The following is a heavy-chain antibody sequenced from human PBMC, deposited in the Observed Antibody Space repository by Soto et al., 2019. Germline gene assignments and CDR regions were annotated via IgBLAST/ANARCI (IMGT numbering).Heavy chain of an antibody. Sequence: GGSLRLSCAASGFTFSSYDMHWVRQATGKGLEWVSAIGTAGDTYYPGSVKGRFTISRENAKNSLYLQMNSLRAEDTAVYYCAXXXXXXXYYYGMDVWGQGTTVTVSS. CDR3: AXXXXXXXYYYGMDV. CDR1: GFTFSSYD. V-gene: IGHV3-13*01. CDR2: IGTAGDT. J-gene: IGHJ6*02.